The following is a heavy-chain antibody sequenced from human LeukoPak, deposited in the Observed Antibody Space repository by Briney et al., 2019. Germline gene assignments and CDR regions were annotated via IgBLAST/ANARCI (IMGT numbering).Heavy chain of an antibody. CDR2: ISSSSSSYT. J-gene: IGHJ4*02. D-gene: IGHD6-6*01. Sequence: PGGSLRLSCAASGFTFSSYIMNWVRQAPGKGLEWVSYISSSSSSYTNYADSVKGRFTISRDNAKNSLYLQMNSLRAEDTAVYYCARDAIAAPDYWGQGTLVTVSS. CDR3: ARDAIAAPDY. CDR1: GFTFSSYI. V-gene: IGHV3-21*05.